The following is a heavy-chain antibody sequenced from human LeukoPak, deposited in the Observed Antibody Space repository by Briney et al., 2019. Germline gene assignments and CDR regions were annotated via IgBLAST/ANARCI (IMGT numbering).Heavy chain of an antibody. CDR2: ISSSSSTI. J-gene: IGHJ4*02. V-gene: IGHV3-48*04. CDR3: ARAPSANDY. Sequence: GGSLRLTCAASGFTFSSYSMNWVRQAPGKGLEWVSYISSSSSTIYYADSVKGRFTISRENAKNSLYLQMNSLRAEDTAVYYCARAPSANDYWGQGTLVTVSS. CDR1: GFTFSSYS.